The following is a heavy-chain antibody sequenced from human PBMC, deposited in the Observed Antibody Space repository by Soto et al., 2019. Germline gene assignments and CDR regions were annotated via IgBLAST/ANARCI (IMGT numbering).Heavy chain of an antibody. CDR3: SRVRYCSGGSCYSGYYYYGMDV. D-gene: IGHD2-15*01. Sequence: SETLSLTCTVSGGSISSGDYYWSWIRQPPGKGLEWIGYIYYSGSTYYNPSLKSRVTISVDTSKNQFSLKLSSVTAADTAVYYCSRVRYCSGGSCYSGYYYYGMDVWGQGTTVTVSS. V-gene: IGHV4-30-4*08. J-gene: IGHJ6*02. CDR2: IYYSGST. CDR1: GGSISSGDYY.